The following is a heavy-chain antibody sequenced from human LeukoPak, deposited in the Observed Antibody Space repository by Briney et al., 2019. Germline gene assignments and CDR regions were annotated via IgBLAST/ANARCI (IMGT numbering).Heavy chain of an antibody. D-gene: IGHD6-13*01. CDR3: VRAGAAAGRYWFDP. CDR2: MNPNSGNT. CDR1: GYTFTSYD. J-gene: IGHJ5*02. Sequence: ASVKVSCKASGYTFTSYDINWVRQATGQGLEWMGWMNPNSGNTGYAQKFQGRVTMTRNTSISTAYMELSSLRSEDTAVYYCVRAGAAAGRYWFDPWGQGTLVTVSS. V-gene: IGHV1-8*01.